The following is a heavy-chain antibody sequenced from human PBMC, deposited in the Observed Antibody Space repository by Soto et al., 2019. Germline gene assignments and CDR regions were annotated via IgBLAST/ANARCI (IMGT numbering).Heavy chain of an antibody. CDR2: IYYSGST. CDR3: ARFCSSTSCPGCLDP. V-gene: IGHV4-31*03. Sequence: SETLSLTCTVSGGSIISGGYYFSCIRQHPGKGLGLIGYIYYSGSTYYNPSLKSRVTISVDTSKNQFSLKLSSVTAADTAVYYCARFCSSTSCPGCLDPWGQGTLVTVSS. D-gene: IGHD2-2*01. J-gene: IGHJ5*02. CDR1: GGSIISGGYY.